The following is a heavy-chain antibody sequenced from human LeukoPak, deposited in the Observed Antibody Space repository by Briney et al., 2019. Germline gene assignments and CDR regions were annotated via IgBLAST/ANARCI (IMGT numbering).Heavy chain of an antibody. D-gene: IGHD1-26*01. V-gene: IGHV3-23*01. Sequence: QPGGSLGLSCAASGFTFANHAVSWVRPAPGKGLEWVSAEGSAGGTYYADSVKGRFTISRDNSEKTLSLQMNRLRVEDTALYYCASRTWVGAGYYAFDIWGQGTMVTVSS. CDR2: EGSAGGT. CDR1: GFTFANHA. CDR3: ASRTWVGAGYYAFDI. J-gene: IGHJ3*02.